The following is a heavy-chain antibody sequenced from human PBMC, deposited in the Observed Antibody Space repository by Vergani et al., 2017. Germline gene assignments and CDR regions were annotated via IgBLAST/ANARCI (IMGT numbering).Heavy chain of an antibody. CDR1: GYYFTDNY. V-gene: IGHV1-2*02. CDR3: ARSSGYYSYYFDF. CDR2: ITPQNGGT. D-gene: IGHD3-22*01. J-gene: IGHJ4*02. Sequence: QVQLVQSGAEVKKPGAAVKVSCKASGYYFTDNYLHWVRQAPGQGLEWMGRITPQNGGTQYAEKFKGRVTMTRDTSITTAYMELSSLRSEDTAVYYCARSSGYYSYYFDFWGQGTLVTVSS.